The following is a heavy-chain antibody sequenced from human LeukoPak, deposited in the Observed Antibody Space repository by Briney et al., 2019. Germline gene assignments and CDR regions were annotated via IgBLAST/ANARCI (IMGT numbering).Heavy chain of an antibody. D-gene: IGHD3-10*01. V-gene: IGHV3-21*01. CDR2: ISSSSSYI. CDR1: GFTFSSYS. Sequence: GGSLRLSCAASGFTFSSYSMNWVRQAPGKGLEWVSSISSSSSYIYYADSVKGRFTISRDNSKSTLYLQMNSLRAEDTAVFYCAKDRDGSGTYYPYYFDYWGQGTLVTVSS. CDR3: AKDRDGSGTYYPYYFDY. J-gene: IGHJ4*02.